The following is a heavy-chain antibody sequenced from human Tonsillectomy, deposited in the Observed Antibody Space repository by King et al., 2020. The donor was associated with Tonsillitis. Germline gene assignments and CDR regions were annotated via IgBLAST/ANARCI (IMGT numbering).Heavy chain of an antibody. CDR3: AKYGSEAWLLEGYWSGGEMDV. CDR2: ISGSGGST. J-gene: IGHJ6*02. Sequence: EVQLVESGGGLVQPGGSLRLSCAGSGFTFNSNAMTWVRQSPGKGLDWVSSISGSGGSTYYADSVKGRFTISRDNSKNTVYLQMNSLRVEDTAVYYCAKYGSEAWLLEGYWSGGEMDVWGQGTTVTVSS. V-gene: IGHV3-23*04. CDR1: GFTFNSNA. D-gene: IGHD3-22*01.